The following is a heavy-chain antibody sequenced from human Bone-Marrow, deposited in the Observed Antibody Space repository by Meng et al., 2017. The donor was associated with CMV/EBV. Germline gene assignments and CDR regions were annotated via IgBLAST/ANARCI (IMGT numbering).Heavy chain of an antibody. V-gene: IGHV4-4*07. D-gene: IGHD5-24*01. CDR2: MYVSGST. J-gene: IGHJ5*02. CDR3: ARGRWDNWFDP. CDR1: GSSIRSYL. Sequence: CTVSGSSIRSYLDKWLRHTAGRGLEWLGRMYVSGSTNYNPSLEGRLTMSIDTSKNQFSLNLTSVTAADTAVYYCARGRWDNWFDPWGQGTLVTVSS.